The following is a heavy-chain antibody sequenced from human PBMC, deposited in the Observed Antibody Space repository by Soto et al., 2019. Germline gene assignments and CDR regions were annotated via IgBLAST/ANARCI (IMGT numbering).Heavy chain of an antibody. V-gene: IGHV4-59*01. Sequence: SETLSLTCTVSGGSISSYYWSWIRQPPGKGLEWVGYMYNTGSTVYNPSLKSRVTISVDTSKNQFYLKVNSVTAADTAVYYCARDLWGYCGTDCYPLDVWGQGTTVTVSS. CDR1: GGSISSYY. CDR2: MYNTGST. J-gene: IGHJ6*02. D-gene: IGHD2-21*02. CDR3: ARDLWGYCGTDCYPLDV.